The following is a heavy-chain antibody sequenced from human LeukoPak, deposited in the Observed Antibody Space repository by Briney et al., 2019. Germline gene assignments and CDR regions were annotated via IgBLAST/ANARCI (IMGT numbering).Heavy chain of an antibody. CDR2: ISSSGSTI. V-gene: IGHV3-48*03. D-gene: IGHD1-26*01. CDR3: ARLVGAADYYYYMDV. J-gene: IGHJ6*03. CDR1: GFTFSSYE. Sequence: GGSLRLSCAASGFTFSSYEMNWVRQAPGKGLEWVSYISSSGSTIYYADSVKGRFTISRDNAKNSLYLQMNSLRAEDTAVYYCARLVGAADYYYYMDVWGKGTTVTISS.